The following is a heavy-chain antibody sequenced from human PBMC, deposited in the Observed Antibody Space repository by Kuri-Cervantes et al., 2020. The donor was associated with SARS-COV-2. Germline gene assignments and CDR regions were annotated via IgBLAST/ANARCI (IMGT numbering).Heavy chain of an antibody. D-gene: IGHD3-16*01. CDR1: GYTFTGYY. CDR3: VSRSEGDDAFDI. V-gene: IGHV1-2*02. CDR2: INPNSGGT. Sequence: ASVKVSCKASGYTFTGYYMHWVRQAPGQGLEWMGWINPNSGGTNYAQKFQGRVTMTRDTSISTAYMELSRLRSDDTAVYYCVSRSEGDDAFDIWGQGTMVTVSS. J-gene: IGHJ3*02.